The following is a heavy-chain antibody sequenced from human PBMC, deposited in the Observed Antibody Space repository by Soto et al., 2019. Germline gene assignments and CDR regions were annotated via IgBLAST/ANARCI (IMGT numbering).Heavy chain of an antibody. CDR2: ISYSGST. CDR1: GASIRRYY. D-gene: IGHD4-17*01. Sequence: SETLSLTCSVSGASIRRYYWSWIRQPPGKGLELIGYISYSGSTNYNPSLKSRVTISVDTSKNQFSLKLRSVTAADTAVYYCATRSSINADLVDYWGQGTLVTVSS. CDR3: ATRSSINADLVDY. V-gene: IGHV4-59*01. J-gene: IGHJ4*02.